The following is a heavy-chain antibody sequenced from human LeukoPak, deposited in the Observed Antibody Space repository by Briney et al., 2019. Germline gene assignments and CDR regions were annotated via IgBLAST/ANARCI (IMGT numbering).Heavy chain of an antibody. D-gene: IGHD4-17*01. Sequence: GGSLRLSCAASGITFRSYGMHWVRQAPGKGLEWAAVISYDGSHKYYADSVKGRFSISRDNSKNTPYLQMNSLRADDTAVYYCAKGARGDTVTSIVGLNWFDPWGQGTLVTVSS. CDR2: ISYDGSHK. CDR1: GITFRSYG. V-gene: IGHV3-30*18. J-gene: IGHJ5*02. CDR3: AKGARGDTVTSIVGLNWFDP.